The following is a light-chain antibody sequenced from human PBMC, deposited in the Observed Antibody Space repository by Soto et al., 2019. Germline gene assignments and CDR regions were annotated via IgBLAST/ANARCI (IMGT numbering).Light chain of an antibody. CDR2: AAS. CDR1: QGISSY. Sequence: DVQMTQSPSSLSASVGDRVTLTCRASQGISSYLTWYQQKPGKVPSLLISAASTLQSGVPSRFSGSGSGTDFTLTITSLQPEEVATYYCQKYDRAPLTFGGGTKVEIK. J-gene: IGKJ4*01. V-gene: IGKV1-27*01. CDR3: QKYDRAPLT.